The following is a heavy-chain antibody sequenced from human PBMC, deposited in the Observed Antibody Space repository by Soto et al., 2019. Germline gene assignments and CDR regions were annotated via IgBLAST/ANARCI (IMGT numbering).Heavy chain of an antibody. CDR3: ARGPYIGGHSDY. CDR1: GGSFSGYS. D-gene: IGHD1-26*01. V-gene: IGHV4-34*01. Sequence: QVQLQQWGAGLLKPSETLSLTCAVSGGSFSGYSWSWIRQPPGKGLEWIGEITHNGGTNYNPSLKSRVAISVDTSKKQLSLNLSSVTAADTAVYYCARGPYIGGHSDYWGQGTLVTVSS. J-gene: IGHJ4*02. CDR2: ITHNGGT.